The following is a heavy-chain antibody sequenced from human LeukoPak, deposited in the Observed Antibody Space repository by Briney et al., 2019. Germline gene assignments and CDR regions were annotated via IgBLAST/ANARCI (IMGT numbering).Heavy chain of an antibody. V-gene: IGHV3-7*01. CDR1: GLTFTSNW. Sequence: AGGSLRLSCAASGLTFTSNWMSWVRPAPGKGLEWVANIKPDGSESHYVDSVKGRFAISRDTASNSLYLQMNSLRVEDTAVYYCASNYFEYWGQGTLVTVSS. CDR3: ASNYFEY. CDR2: IKPDGSES. J-gene: IGHJ4*02.